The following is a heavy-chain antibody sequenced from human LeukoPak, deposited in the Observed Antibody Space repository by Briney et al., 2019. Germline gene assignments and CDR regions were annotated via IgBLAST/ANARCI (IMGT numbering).Heavy chain of an antibody. CDR3: AFRGFDY. CDR1: GFTSSSNS. CDR2: IGTSSRSI. V-gene: IGHV3-48*02. J-gene: IGHJ4*02. Sequence: GGSLRLSCAASGFTSSSNSMNWVRQAPGKGLEWVSYIGTSSRSIYYADSVKGRFTISRDNAKNSLYLQMNSLRDEDTAVYYCAFRGFDYWGQGTLVTVSS.